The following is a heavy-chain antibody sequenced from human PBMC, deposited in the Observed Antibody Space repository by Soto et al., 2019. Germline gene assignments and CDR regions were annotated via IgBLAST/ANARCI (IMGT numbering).Heavy chain of an antibody. CDR1: GYSFNTHW. CDR3: ARHGEGYCSGGSCRYYGMDV. D-gene: IGHD2-15*01. CDR2: IYPGDSET. V-gene: IGHV5-51*01. Sequence: GESLKISCKGSGYSFNTHWIVWVRQMPGKGLEWVGIIYPGDSETRYSSSFQGQVTISADKSISTAFLHWSSLKASDSAIYYCARHGEGYCSGGSCRYYGMDVWGQGTTVTVSS. J-gene: IGHJ6*02.